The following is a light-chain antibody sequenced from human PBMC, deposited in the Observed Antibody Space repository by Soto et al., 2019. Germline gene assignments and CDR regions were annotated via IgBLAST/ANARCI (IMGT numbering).Light chain of an antibody. J-gene: IGKJ4*01. CDR1: QDIAIY. V-gene: IGKV1-9*01. CDR2: AAS. Sequence: IQLTQSPSSLSASVGDRVTITCRASQDIAIYLAWYQQKPGEAPKLLIYAASTLYGGAPSRFSCSGSGTDFALTITSLQAEDFATYYCQQLRMYPSTFGGGTKVEIK. CDR3: QQLRMYPST.